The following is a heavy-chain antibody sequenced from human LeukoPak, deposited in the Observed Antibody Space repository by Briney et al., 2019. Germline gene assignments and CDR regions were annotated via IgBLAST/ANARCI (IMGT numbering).Heavy chain of an antibody. D-gene: IGHD3-9*01. CDR2: ISSTGDVT. J-gene: IGHJ4*02. CDR1: GFTFSGYA. CDR3: ATDYTTGYFPY. V-gene: IGHV3-23*01. Sequence: GASLRLSCSASGFTFSGYAMSWVRQAPGKGLEWVSTISSTGDVTYHADSVKGRFTISRDNSKNTLYLQMTTLRVDDTAICYCATDYTTGYFPYWGQGTLVTVSS.